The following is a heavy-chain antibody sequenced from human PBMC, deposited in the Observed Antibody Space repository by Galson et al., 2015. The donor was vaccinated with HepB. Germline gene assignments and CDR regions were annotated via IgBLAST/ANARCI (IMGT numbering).Heavy chain of an antibody. CDR3: AVYMITFGGVRFDP. V-gene: IGHV1-2*06. J-gene: IGHJ5*02. D-gene: IGHD3-16*01. CDR1: GYTFTGYY. CDR2: INPNSGGT. Sequence: SVKVSCKASGYTFTGYYMHWVRQAPGQGLEWMGRINPNSGGTNYAQKFQGRVTMTRDTSISTAYMELSRLRSDDTAVYYCAVYMITFGGVRFDPWGQGTLVTVSS.